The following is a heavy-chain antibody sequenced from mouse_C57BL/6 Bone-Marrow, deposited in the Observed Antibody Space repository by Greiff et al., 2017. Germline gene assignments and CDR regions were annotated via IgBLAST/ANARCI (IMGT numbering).Heavy chain of an antibody. J-gene: IGHJ3*01. Sequence: VQLQQSGAELVRPGTSVKVSCKASGYAFTNYLIEWVKQRPGQGLEWIGVINPGSGGTNYNEKFKGKATLTADKSSSTAYMQLSSLTSEVSAVYFCAKGNLLRGFAYWGQGTLVTVSA. D-gene: IGHD2-1*01. CDR1: GYAFTNYL. CDR3: AKGNLLRGFAY. V-gene: IGHV1-54*01. CDR2: INPGSGGT.